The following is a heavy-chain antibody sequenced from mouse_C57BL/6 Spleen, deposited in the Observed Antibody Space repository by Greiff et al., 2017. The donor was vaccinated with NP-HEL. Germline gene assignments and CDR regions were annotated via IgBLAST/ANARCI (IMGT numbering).Heavy chain of an antibody. CDR3: ARRGLWYYFDY. CDR2: IYPGDGDT. J-gene: IGHJ2*01. D-gene: IGHD1-1*02. V-gene: IGHV1-82*01. Sequence: QVQLQQSGPELVKPGASVKISCKASGYAFSSSWMNWVKQRPGKGLEWIGRIYPGDGDTNYNGKFKGKATLTADKSSSTAYMQLSSLTSEDSAVYFCARRGLWYYFDYWGQGTTLTVSS. CDR1: GYAFSSSW.